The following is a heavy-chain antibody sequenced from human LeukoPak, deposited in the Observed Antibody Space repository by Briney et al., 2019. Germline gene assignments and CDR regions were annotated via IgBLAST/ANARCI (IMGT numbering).Heavy chain of an antibody. CDR1: GGTLSRIV. V-gene: IGHV1-69*13. Sequence: SVKVSCKASGGTLSRIVISWVRQAPGQGLEWMGGIIPIFGTANYAQEFQARVTITADESTSTAYMELSSLRSDDTAVYYCARRHCGGDCQSSYYYYYGMDVWGQGTTVTVSS. CDR3: ARRHCGGDCQSSYYYYYGMDV. CDR2: IIPIFGTA. J-gene: IGHJ6*02. D-gene: IGHD2-21*02.